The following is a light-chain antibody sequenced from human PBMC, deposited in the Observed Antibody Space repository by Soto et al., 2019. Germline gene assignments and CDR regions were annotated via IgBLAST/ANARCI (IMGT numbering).Light chain of an antibody. J-gene: IGKJ1*01. CDR1: QSVSSY. Sequence: EILMTQSPATLSVSPVERVTLSFMASQSVSSYLAWYQQKPGQPPRLLIYGASTRATGIPARFSGSGSGTDFTLTISRLEPEDFAVYHCQQYGNSPWTFGQGTKVDIK. CDR2: GAS. CDR3: QQYGNSPWT. V-gene: IGKV3-15*01.